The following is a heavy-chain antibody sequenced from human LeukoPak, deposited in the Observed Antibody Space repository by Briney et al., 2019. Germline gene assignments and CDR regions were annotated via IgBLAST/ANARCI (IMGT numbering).Heavy chain of an antibody. V-gene: IGHV1-69*01. CDR1: VGTFSSYA. J-gene: IGHJ4*02. CDR3: ARGTLVGATLGGNDY. D-gene: IGHD1-26*01. CDR2: IIPIFGTA. Sequence: SVKVSCKASVGTFSSYAISWVRQAPGQGLEWMGGIIPIFGTANYAQKFQGRVTITADESTSTAYMELSSLRSEDTAVYYCARGTLVGATLGGNDYWGQGTLVTVSS.